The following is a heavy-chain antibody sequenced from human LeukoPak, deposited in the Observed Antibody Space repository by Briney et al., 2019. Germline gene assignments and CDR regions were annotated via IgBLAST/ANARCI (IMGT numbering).Heavy chain of an antibody. CDR3: ARYDILTESFDY. CDR2: INAGNGNT. CDR1: GYTFTSYY. D-gene: IGHD3-9*01. J-gene: IGHJ4*02. Sequence: ASVKVSCKASGYTFTSYYMHWVRQAPGQRLEWMGWINAGNGNTKYSQKFQGRVTITRDTSASTAYMELSSLRSEDTAVYYCARYDILTESFDYWGQGTLVTVSS. V-gene: IGHV1-3*01.